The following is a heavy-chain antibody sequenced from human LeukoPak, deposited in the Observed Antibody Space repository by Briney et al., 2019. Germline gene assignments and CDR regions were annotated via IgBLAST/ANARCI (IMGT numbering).Heavy chain of an antibody. CDR3: ARGPYYYDTSGNFDD. CDR2: LNPNSGGT. CDR1: GYTFTANY. V-gene: IGHV1-2*02. J-gene: IGHJ4*02. D-gene: IGHD3-22*01. Sequence: ASVKVSCKASGYTFTANYIHWVRQAPGQGLEWMGWLNPNSGGTNYAQNFQGRVTMTRDTSINTAYMDLSRLSSDDTAVYYCARGPYYYDTSGNFDDWGQGTLVTVSS.